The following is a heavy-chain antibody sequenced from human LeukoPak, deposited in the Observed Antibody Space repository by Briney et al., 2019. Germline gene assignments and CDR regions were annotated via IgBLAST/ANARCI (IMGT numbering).Heavy chain of an antibody. CDR1: GFTFSDYY. CDR3: ARDMELRYFDWLPSEGCFDY. J-gene: IGHJ4*02. V-gene: IGHV3-11*01. Sequence: PGGSLRLSCAASGFTFSDYYMSWIRQAPGKGLEWVSYISSSGSMIYYADSVKGRFTISRDNAKNSLYLQMNSLRAEDTAVYYCARDMELRYFDWLPSEGCFDYWGQGTVVTVSS. D-gene: IGHD3-9*01. CDR2: ISSSGSMI.